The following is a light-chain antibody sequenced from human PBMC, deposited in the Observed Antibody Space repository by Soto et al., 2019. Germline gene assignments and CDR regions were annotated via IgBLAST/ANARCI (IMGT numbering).Light chain of an antibody. Sequence: QSVLTQPASVSGSPGESITISCTGTSSDVGGYNYVSWYQQHLGKAPKLMIYEVSTRPSGVSNRFSGSKSGNTASLTISGLQAEDEADYYCSSYTSSSTLVVFGGGTKLTVL. CDR1: SSDVGGYNY. CDR2: EVS. CDR3: SSYTSSSTLVV. J-gene: IGLJ2*01. V-gene: IGLV2-14*01.